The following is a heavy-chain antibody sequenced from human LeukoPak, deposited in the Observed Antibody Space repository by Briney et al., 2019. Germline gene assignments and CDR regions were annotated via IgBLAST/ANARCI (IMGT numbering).Heavy chain of an antibody. CDR2: ISAYNGNT. Sequence: ASVKVSCKASGYTFTSYGISWVRQAPGQGLEWMGWISAYNGNTNYAQKLQGRVTMTTDTSTSTAYMELRGLRSDDTAVYYCARDGTRVGGYCSSTSCYSWFDPWGQGTLVTVSS. J-gene: IGHJ5*02. CDR1: GYTFTSYG. V-gene: IGHV1-18*01. D-gene: IGHD2-2*01. CDR3: ARDGTRVGGYCSSTSCYSWFDP.